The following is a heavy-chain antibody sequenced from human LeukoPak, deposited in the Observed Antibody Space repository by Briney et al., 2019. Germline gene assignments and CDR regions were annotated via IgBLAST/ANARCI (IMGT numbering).Heavy chain of an antibody. CDR3: ARELNWDADS. CDR1: GFTFSTYS. D-gene: IGHD1-1*01. CDR2: IKEDGSDK. Sequence: PGGSLRLSCAASGFTFSTYSMNWVRQAPGKGLEWVAHIKEDGSDKYHVDSVKGRFTISRDNAKNSLYLQMNSLRAEDTAVYYCARELNWDADSWGQGTLVTVSS. V-gene: IGHV3-7*04. J-gene: IGHJ4*02.